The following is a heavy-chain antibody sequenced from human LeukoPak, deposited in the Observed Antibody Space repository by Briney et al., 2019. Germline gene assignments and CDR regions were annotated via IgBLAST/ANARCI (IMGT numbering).Heavy chain of an antibody. CDR1: GFTFSSYA. CDR3: AKDPWIQPGYYFDY. J-gene: IGHJ4*02. Sequence: GGSLRLSCAASGFTFSSYAMSWVRQAPGKGLEWVSATSGSGGSTYYADSVKGRFTISRDNSKNTLYLQMNSLRAEDTAVYYCAKDPWIQPGYYFDYWGQGTLVTVSS. V-gene: IGHV3-23*01. CDR2: TSGSGGST. D-gene: IGHD5-18*01.